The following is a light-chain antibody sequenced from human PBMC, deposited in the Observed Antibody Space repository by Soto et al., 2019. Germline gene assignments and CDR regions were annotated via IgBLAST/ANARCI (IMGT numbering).Light chain of an antibody. Sequence: DIQLTQSPSFLSASVGDTVTITCRASQGTSSYLAWYQQKPGKAPNLLIYAASTLQSGVPSRFSGSGSGAQFTLTISSLQPEDFATYYCQQLNSYPVTFGQGTRLEI. CDR3: QQLNSYPVT. CDR2: AAS. CDR1: QGTSSY. V-gene: IGKV1-9*01. J-gene: IGKJ5*01.